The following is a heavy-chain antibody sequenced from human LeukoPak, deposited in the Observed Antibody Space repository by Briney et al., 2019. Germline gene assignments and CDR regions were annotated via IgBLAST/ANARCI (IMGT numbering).Heavy chain of an antibody. CDR3: ARHVGGSGSYPLYYFDY. V-gene: IGHV4-39*01. J-gene: IGHJ4*02. CDR2: IYYSGST. D-gene: IGHD3-10*01. Sequence: SETLSLTCTVSGGSISSSSYYWGWIRQPPGKGLEWIGSIYYSGSTYYNPSLKSRVTISVDTSKNQFSLKLSSVTAADTAVYYCARHVGGSGSYPLYYFDYWGQGTLVTVSS. CDR1: GGSISSSSYY.